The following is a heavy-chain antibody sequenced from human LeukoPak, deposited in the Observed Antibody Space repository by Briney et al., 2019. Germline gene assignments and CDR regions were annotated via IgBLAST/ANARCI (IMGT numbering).Heavy chain of an antibody. V-gene: IGHV1-2*02. CDR2: MDPNSGDT. CDR3: ATRGGLPPNPLAR. CDR1: GYNFSVYY. Sequence: GASVKVSCKGSGYNFSVYYMHWVRQAPGQGLEWMGWMDPNSGDTIYAPKFQGRVSMTRDTSITTAYMELSSLTFDDSAMYYCATRGGLPPNPLARWGNGTRVPCLQ. J-gene: IGHJ3*01.